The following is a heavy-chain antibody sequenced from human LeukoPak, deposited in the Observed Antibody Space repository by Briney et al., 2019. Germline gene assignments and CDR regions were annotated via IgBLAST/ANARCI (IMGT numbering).Heavy chain of an antibody. J-gene: IGHJ4*02. CDR2: ISTYDDNI. CDR3: ARETYSNLLTGTDY. D-gene: IGHD3-9*01. V-gene: IGHV1-18*01. CDR1: GYTFTTYG. Sequence: ASVNVSCKVAGYTFTTYGLSWVRQAPGQWLEWLGWISTYDDNIKYAQSLQGRLTLTIDTSTSTAYMELRSLTSADTAVYYCARETYSNLLTGTDYWGPGTLVTVSS.